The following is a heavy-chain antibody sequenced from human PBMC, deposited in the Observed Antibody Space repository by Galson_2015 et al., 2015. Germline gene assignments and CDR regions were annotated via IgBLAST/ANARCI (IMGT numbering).Heavy chain of an antibody. V-gene: IGHV3-30-3*01. CDR2: ISDDGSNK. J-gene: IGHJ4*02. CDR1: GFTFSSYA. D-gene: IGHD6-13*01. CDR3: ARGREISAAAVGLNY. Sequence: SLRLSCAASGFTFSSYAMHWVRQAPGKGLEWVLVISDDGSNKYYADSVKGRFTISRDNSKNTVYLQMNSLRAEDTAAYYRARGREISAAAVGLNYWGQGTLVTVSS.